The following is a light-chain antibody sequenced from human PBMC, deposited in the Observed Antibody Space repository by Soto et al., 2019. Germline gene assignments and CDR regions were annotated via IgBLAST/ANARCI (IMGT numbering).Light chain of an antibody. V-gene: IGKV3-20*01. Sequence: EIVLTQSPGTLSLSPGERATLSCRASQSVSSSYLAWYQQKPGQAPRLLIYGASSRATGIPDRFSGSGSGTDFTLTISRLEPEDFAVYYCHQYGISPQLTFGGGTKVEIK. CDR2: GAS. CDR1: QSVSSSY. CDR3: HQYGISPQLT. J-gene: IGKJ4*01.